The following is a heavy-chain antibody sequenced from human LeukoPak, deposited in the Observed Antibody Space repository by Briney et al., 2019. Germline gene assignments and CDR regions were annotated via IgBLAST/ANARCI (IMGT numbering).Heavy chain of an antibody. CDR1: GFSVSSNY. CDR2: MYSGGGT. CDR3: AKDGGGWYSGYDYYFDY. Sequence: PGGSLRLSCAASGFSVSSNYMNWVRQAPRKGLEWVSVMYSGGGTYYADSVKGRFTISRDNPKNTLYLQMNSLRAEDTAVYYCAKDGGGWYSGYDYYFDYWGQGTLVTVSS. J-gene: IGHJ4*02. V-gene: IGHV3-66*02. D-gene: IGHD5-12*01.